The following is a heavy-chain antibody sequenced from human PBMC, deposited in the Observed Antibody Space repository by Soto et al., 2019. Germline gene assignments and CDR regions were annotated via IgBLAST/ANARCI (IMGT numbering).Heavy chain of an antibody. CDR3: AYSTGWYRHDV. CDR1: GDSISSPKW. D-gene: IGHD6-19*01. J-gene: IGHJ3*01. CDR2: LLHGGTT. V-gene: IGHV4-4*02. Sequence: QVQLQESGPGLVKPSGTLSLTCAVSGDSISSPKWWTWLRQPPGKGLEWIGDLLHGGTTNYNPSLKSRVTVSVETSQNQCSLNLTSVTAADTAIYYCAYSTGWYRHDVWGQGTSVTVSS.